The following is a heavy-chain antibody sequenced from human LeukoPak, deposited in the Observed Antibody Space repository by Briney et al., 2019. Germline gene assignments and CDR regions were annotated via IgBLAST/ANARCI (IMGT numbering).Heavy chain of an antibody. V-gene: IGHV3-48*03. J-gene: IGHJ4*02. CDR1: GFTFSSYE. CDR2: ISSSGSTI. Sequence: GGSLRLSYAASGFTFSSYEMNWVRQAPGKGLEWVSYISSSGSTIYYADSAKGRFTISRDNAKNSLYLQMNSLRAEDTAVYYCARQNDIGSNDVFNYWGQGTLVTVSS. D-gene: IGHD3-9*01. CDR3: ARQNDIGSNDVFNY.